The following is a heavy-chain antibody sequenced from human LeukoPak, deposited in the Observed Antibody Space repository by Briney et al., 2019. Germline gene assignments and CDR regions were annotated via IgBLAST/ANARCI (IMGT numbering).Heavy chain of an antibody. CDR3: TKDLSGSDWVADF. J-gene: IGHJ4*02. CDR2: IRDRGDST. Sequence: GGPLRLSCAASGFIFSHYGMSWVRQAPGKGLEWVASIRDRGDSTYYAVSVKGRFTISRDNSKNTVDLRMHSLRAEDSAIYYCTKDLSGSDWVADFWGQGTLVTVSS. D-gene: IGHD1-26*01. CDR1: GFIFSHYG. V-gene: IGHV3-23*01.